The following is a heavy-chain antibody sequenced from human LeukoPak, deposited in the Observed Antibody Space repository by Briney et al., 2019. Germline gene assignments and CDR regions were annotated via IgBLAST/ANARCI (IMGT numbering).Heavy chain of an antibody. Sequence: PSETLSLTCTVSGGSISSYYWSWIRQPAGKGLEWIGRIYTSGSTNYNPSLKSRVTMSVDTSKSQFSLKLSSVTAADTAVYYCATGPYYYDSSAYYYTVWGQGTLVTVSS. CDR3: ATGPYYYDSSAYYYTV. D-gene: IGHD3-22*01. J-gene: IGHJ4*02. CDR1: GGSISSYY. V-gene: IGHV4-4*07. CDR2: IYTSGST.